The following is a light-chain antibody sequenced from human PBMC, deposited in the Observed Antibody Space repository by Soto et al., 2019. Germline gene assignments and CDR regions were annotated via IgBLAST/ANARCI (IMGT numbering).Light chain of an antibody. Sequence: DIQMTQSPSSLSASIGDRVTLTCRASQDIRVYLAWYQQKPGGAPKSLIYATSNLQSGVPSRFSASGSGTDFTLTISGLQPEDSATYFCHQYHSYPLTFGGGTHVEIK. J-gene: IGKJ4*01. CDR3: HQYHSYPLT. CDR1: QDIRVY. CDR2: ATS. V-gene: IGKV1-16*01.